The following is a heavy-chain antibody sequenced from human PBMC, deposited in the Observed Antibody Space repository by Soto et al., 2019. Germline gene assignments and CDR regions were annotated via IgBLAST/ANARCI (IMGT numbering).Heavy chain of an antibody. CDR1: GYTFTSYG. CDR3: AGASSRVSSVVAAY. CDR2: INPNSGGT. V-gene: IGHV1-18*04. Sequence: GASVKVSCKASGYTFTSYGISWVRQAPGQGLEWMGWINPNSGGTNYAQKFQGRLTLTSDMPSSTVYMQLSNLRSDDSAVYYCAGASSRVSSVVAAYWGQGTLVTVSS. J-gene: IGHJ4*02. D-gene: IGHD2-15*01.